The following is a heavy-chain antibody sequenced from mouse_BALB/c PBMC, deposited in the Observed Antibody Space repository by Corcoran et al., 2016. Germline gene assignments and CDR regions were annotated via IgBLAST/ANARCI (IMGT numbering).Heavy chain of an antibody. D-gene: IGHD1-1*01. CDR3: VRWAYYGSRYFDY. CDR1: GYTFPSYV. V-gene: IGHV1S136*01. J-gene: IGHJ2*01. Sequence: EVQLQRSGPQQVKPGASVKMSFKASGYTFPSYVMHWVKQKPGQGLEWIGYINPYNDGTKYNEKFKGKATLTSDKSSSTAYMELSSLTSEDSAVDYWVRWAYYGSRYFDYWGQVTPLSVS. CDR2: INPYNDGT.